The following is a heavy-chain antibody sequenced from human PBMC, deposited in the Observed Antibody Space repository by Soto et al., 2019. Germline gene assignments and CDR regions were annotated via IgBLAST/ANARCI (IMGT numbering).Heavy chain of an antibody. D-gene: IGHD3-10*01. Sequence: PSETLSLTCAVSGGSISSGGYSWSWIRQPPGKGLEWIGYIYHSVSTYYNPSLKSRVTISVDRSKNQFSLKLSPVTAADTAVYYCARRLGLLWFGESGGMDVWGQGTTVTVSS. J-gene: IGHJ6*02. CDR2: IYHSVST. V-gene: IGHV4-30-2*01. CDR3: ARRLGLLWFGESGGMDV. CDR1: GGSISSGGYS.